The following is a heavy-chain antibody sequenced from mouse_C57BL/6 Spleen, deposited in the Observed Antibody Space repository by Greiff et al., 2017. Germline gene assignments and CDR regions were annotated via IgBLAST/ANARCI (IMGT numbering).Heavy chain of an antibody. D-gene: IGHD2-1*01. CDR3: ARSGGYGNYGYFDV. Sequence: VKLQQSGPELVKPGASVKISCKASGYAFSSSWMNWVKQRPGKGLEWIGRIYPGDGDTNYNGKFKGKATLTADKSSSTAYMQLSSLTSEDSAVYFCARSGGYGNYGYFDVWGTGTTVTVSS. CDR2: IYPGDGDT. V-gene: IGHV1-82*01. J-gene: IGHJ1*03. CDR1: GYAFSSSW.